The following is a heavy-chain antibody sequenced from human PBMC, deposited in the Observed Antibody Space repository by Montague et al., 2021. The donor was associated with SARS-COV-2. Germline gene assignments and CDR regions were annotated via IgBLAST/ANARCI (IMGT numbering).Heavy chain of an antibody. V-gene: IGHV4-39*01. CDR2: IYYSGST. CDR3: ARQGDQLLLEYWFDP. J-gene: IGHJ5*02. CDR1: GGSISSSSYY. D-gene: IGHD2-2*01. Sequence: SETLSLTCTVSGGSISSSSYYWGWIRQPPGKGLEWIGSIYYSGSTYYXPSLKSRVTISVDTSKNQFSLKLSSVTAADTAVYYCARQGDQLLLEYWFDPWGQGTLATVSS.